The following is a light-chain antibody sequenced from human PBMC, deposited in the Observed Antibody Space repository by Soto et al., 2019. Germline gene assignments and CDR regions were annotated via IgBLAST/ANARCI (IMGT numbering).Light chain of an antibody. CDR1: SSDVGGYNY. Sequence: QSALTQPRSVSGSPGQSVTISCTGTSSDVGGYNYVSWYQQHPGKALKLMIYDVSKRPSGVPDRFSASKSGDTASLTISGLQAGDEAEYYCCSYAGSYTFVFGTGTQLTVL. CDR2: DVS. V-gene: IGLV2-11*01. CDR3: CSYAGSYTFV. J-gene: IGLJ1*01.